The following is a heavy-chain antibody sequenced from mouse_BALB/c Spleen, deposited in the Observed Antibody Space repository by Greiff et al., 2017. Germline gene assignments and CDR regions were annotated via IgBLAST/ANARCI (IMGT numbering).Heavy chain of an antibody. V-gene: IGHV5-6-5*01. J-gene: IGHJ3*01. CDR1: GFTFSSYA. CDR2: ISSGGST. Sequence: EVKLMESGGGLVKPGGSLKLSCAASGFTFSSYAMSWVRQTPEKRLEWVASISSGGSTYYPDSVKGRFTISRDNARNILYLQMSSLRSEDTAMYYCARDGNYVFAYWGQGTLVTVSA. CDR3: ARDGNYVFAY. D-gene: IGHD2-1*01.